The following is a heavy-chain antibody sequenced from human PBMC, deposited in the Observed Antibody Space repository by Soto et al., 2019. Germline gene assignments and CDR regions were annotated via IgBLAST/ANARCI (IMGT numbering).Heavy chain of an antibody. CDR1: GFTFSSYE. Sequence: EVQLVESGGGLVQPGGSLRLSCAASGFTFSSYEMNWVRQAPGKGLEWVSYISSSGSTIYYADSVKGRFTISRDNAKNSLYLQMNSLRAEDTAVYYCARGRVIRMEWLLYYWFDPWGQGTLVTVSS. V-gene: IGHV3-48*03. CDR3: ARGRVIRMEWLLYYWFDP. J-gene: IGHJ5*02. CDR2: ISSSGSTI. D-gene: IGHD3-3*01.